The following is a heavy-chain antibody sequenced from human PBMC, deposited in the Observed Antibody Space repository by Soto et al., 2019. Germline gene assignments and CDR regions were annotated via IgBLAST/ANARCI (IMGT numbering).Heavy chain of an antibody. CDR1: GGTFSSYA. Sequence: QVQLVQSGAEVKKPGSSVKVSCKASGGTFSSYAISWVRQAPGQGLEWMGGIIPIFGTANYAQKFQGRVTITAHEPTSTPYMEPSSLRSEDTAVYYCARVGDSSGYTGRFDYWGQGTLVTVSS. CDR3: ARVGDSSGYTGRFDY. J-gene: IGHJ4*02. D-gene: IGHD3-22*01. CDR2: IIPIFGTA. V-gene: IGHV1-69*01.